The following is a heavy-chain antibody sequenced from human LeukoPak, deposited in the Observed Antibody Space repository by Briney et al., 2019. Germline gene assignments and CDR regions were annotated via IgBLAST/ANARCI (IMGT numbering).Heavy chain of an antibody. D-gene: IGHD3-10*01. CDR1: GYSISSAYY. CDR2: IYHSGST. CDR3: ARHVGFITMVRGVINNNWFDP. Sequence: PSETLSLTCTVSGYSISSAYYWGWIRQPPGKGLEWIGSIYHSGSTYYNPSLKSRVTISVDTSKKQFSLKLSSVTAADTAVYYCARHVGFITMVRGVINNNWFDPWGQGTLVTVSS. J-gene: IGHJ5*02. V-gene: IGHV4-38-2*02.